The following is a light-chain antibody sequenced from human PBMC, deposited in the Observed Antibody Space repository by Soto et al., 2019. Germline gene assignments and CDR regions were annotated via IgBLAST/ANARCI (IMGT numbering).Light chain of an antibody. CDR1: SSDVGTYNY. V-gene: IGLV2-14*01. CDR3: SSFTSSNTQV. J-gene: IGLJ1*01. CDR2: EVS. Sequence: QSALTQPASVSGSPGQSITISCTGTSSDVGTYNYVSWYQQHPGKVPKLMIYEVSNRPSGVSSRFSGSKSGNTASLTISGLQAEDEADYYCSSFTSSNTQVFGTGTKVTVL.